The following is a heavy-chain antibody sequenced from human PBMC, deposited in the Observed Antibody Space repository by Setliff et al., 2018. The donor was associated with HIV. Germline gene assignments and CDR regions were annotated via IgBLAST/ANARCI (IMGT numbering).Heavy chain of an antibody. CDR3: AKDREYGPGRTGYYYYGMDV. J-gene: IGHJ6*02. CDR1: GFTFSSYS. CDR2: ISSSSSYI. Sequence: LSLSCAASGFTFSSYSMNWVRQAPGKGLEWVSSISSSSSYIYYADSVKGRFTISRDNSKNTLYLQMNSLRAEDTAVYYCAKDREYGPGRTGYYYYGMDVWGQGTTVTVSS. D-gene: IGHD3-10*01. V-gene: IGHV3-21*01.